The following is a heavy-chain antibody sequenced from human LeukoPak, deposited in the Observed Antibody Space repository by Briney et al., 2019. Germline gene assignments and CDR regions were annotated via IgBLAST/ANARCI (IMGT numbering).Heavy chain of an antibody. CDR2: INPNSGGT. J-gene: IGHJ4*02. V-gene: IGHV1-2*02. Sequence: ASVKVSCKASGYSFTGYYMHWVRQAPGQGLEWMGWINPNSGGTNYAQKFQGRVTMTRDTSISTAYMELSRLRSDDTAVYYCARGLGYSYGYSDQWGQGTLVTVSS. CDR3: ARGLGYSYGYSDQ. CDR1: GYSFTGYY. D-gene: IGHD5-18*01.